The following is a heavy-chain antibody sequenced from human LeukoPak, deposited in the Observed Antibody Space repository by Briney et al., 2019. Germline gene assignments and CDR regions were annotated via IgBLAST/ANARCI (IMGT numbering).Heavy chain of an antibody. V-gene: IGHV1-2*02. CDR2: INPNSGGT. CDR1: GYTFTGYY. CDR3: ARWWNIAARREGPDY. Sequence: ASVKVSCKASGYTFTGYYMHWVRQAPGQGLEWMGWINPNSGGTNYAQKFQGRVTMTRDTSINTAYMELSRLRSDDTAVYYCARWWNIAARREGPDYWGQGTLVTVSS. D-gene: IGHD6-6*01. J-gene: IGHJ4*02.